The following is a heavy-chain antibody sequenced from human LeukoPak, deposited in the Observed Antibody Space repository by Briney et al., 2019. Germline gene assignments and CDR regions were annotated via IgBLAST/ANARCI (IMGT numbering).Heavy chain of an antibody. V-gene: IGHV1-58*01. CDR2: IVFGSGNT. CDR1: GFTFTSSA. D-gene: IGHD3-22*01. CDR3: AADYYYYDSSGYSSPVRIPDY. J-gene: IGHJ4*02. Sequence: SVKVSFKASGFTFTSSAVQWVRQARGQRLEWIGWIVFGSGNTNYAQKFQERVTITRDMSTSTAYMELSSLRSEDTAVYYCAADYYYYDSSGYSSPVRIPDYWGQGTLVTVSS.